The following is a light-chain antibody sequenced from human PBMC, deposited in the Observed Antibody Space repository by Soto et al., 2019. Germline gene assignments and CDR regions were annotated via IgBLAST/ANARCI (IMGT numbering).Light chain of an antibody. Sequence: SYELTQPPSVSVAPGKTARITCGGNHIGSKSVHWYQQKPGQAPVLVVYYDSDRPSGIPERVSGSNSGDTATLTISRVEVGDEADYYCQVWDGSRDQPGVFGGGTKLTVL. CDR3: QVWDGSRDQPGV. CDR1: HIGSKS. V-gene: IGLV3-21*04. J-gene: IGLJ2*01. CDR2: YDS.